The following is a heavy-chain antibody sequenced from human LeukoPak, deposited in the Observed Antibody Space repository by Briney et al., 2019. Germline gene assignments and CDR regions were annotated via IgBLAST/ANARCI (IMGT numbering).Heavy chain of an antibody. CDR2: INPSGGST. CDR1: GYTFTSYY. CDR3: AIRPVVDYYDSSGSAIDY. V-gene: IGHV1-46*01. Sequence: ASVTVSCKASGYTFTSYYMHWLRQPPAQGLEWMGIINPSGGSTSYEQKFQGRVTMTRDTSTSTVYMELSSLRSEDTAVYYCAIRPVVDYYDSSGSAIDYWGQGTLVTVSS. D-gene: IGHD3-22*01. J-gene: IGHJ4*02.